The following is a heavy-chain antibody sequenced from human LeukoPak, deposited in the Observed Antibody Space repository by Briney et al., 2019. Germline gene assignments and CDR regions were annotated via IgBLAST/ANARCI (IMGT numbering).Heavy chain of an antibody. CDR1: GFTFSSYG. D-gene: IGHD6-19*01. J-gene: IGHJ4*02. V-gene: IGHV3-30*02. CDR3: AKAASSRGRYADTFDY. Sequence: TGGSLRLSCAASGFTFSSYGMHWVRQAPGKGLEWAAFILYDGSKKYYADSVRGRFTISRDNSKNTVFLQMNTLRSEDTAIFYCAKAASSRGRYADTFDYWGQGTQVTVSS. CDR2: ILYDGSKK.